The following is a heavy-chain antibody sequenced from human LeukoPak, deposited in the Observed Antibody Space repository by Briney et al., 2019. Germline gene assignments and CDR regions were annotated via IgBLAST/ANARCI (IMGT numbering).Heavy chain of an antibody. D-gene: IGHD3-10*01. Sequence: SETLSLTCAVSGGSISSGGYSWSWIRQPPGKGLEWIGYIYHSGSTYYNPSLKSRVTISVDRSKNQFSLKLSSVTAADTAVYYCARVLLWFGELSGDAFDIWGQGTMVTVSS. J-gene: IGHJ3*02. V-gene: IGHV4-30-2*01. CDR3: ARVLLWFGELSGDAFDI. CDR1: GGSISSGGYS. CDR2: IYHSGST.